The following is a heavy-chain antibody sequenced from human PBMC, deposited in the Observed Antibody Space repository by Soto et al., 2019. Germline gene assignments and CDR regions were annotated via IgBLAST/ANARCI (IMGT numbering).Heavy chain of an antibody. D-gene: IGHD2-21*01. CDR1: GYTFTSYG. V-gene: IGHV1-18*01. CDR2: ISAYNGNT. CDR3: ARDGLAYCGGDCYSSFDY. Sequence: ASVKVSCKASGYTFTSYGISWVRQAPGQGLEWMGWISAYNGNTNYAQKLQGRVTMTTDTSTSTAYMELRSLRSDDTAVYCCARDGLAYCGGDCYSSFDYWAREPWSPSPQ. J-gene: IGHJ4*02.